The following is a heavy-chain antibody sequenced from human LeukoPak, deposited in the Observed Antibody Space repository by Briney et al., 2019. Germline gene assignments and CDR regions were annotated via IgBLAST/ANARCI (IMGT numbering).Heavy chain of an antibody. CDR2: IYHSGST. D-gene: IGHD6-13*01. Sequence: PSQTLSLTCTVSGGSISSGGYYWSWIRQPPGKGLEWIGYIYHSGSTYYNPSLKSRVTISVDRSKNQFSLKLNSVTAADTAVYYCARARPIAAARWFDPWGQGTLVTVSS. CDR1: GGSISSGGYY. CDR3: ARARPIAAARWFDP. J-gene: IGHJ5*02. V-gene: IGHV4-30-2*01.